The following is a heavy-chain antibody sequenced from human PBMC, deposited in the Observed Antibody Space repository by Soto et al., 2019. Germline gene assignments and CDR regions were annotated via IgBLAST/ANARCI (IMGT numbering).Heavy chain of an antibody. CDR1: GYTFTGYY. CDR3: ARGSKLICGGDCYSVLDY. CDR2: INPNSGGT. Sequence: ASVKVSCKASGYTFTGYYMHWVRQAPGQGLEWMGWINPNSGGTNYAQKFQGRVTMTRDTSISTAYMELSRLRSEDTAVYYCARGSKLICGGDCYSVLDYWGQGTLVTVSS. V-gene: IGHV1-2*02. J-gene: IGHJ4*02. D-gene: IGHD2-21*02.